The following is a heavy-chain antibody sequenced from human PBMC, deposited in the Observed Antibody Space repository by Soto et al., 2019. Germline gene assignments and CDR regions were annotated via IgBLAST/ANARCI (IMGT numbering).Heavy chain of an antibody. CDR3: ARSTLGRFGTTSWFDP. J-gene: IGHJ5*02. D-gene: IGHD1-7*01. V-gene: IGHV4-59*01. CDR2: IYYSGST. Sequence: SETLSLTCTVSGGSISSYYWSWIRQPPGKGLEWIGYIYYSGSTNYNPSLKSRVTISVDTSKNQFSLKLSSVTDADTAVYYCARSTLGRFGTTSWFDPWGQGTLVTVSS. CDR1: GGSISSYY.